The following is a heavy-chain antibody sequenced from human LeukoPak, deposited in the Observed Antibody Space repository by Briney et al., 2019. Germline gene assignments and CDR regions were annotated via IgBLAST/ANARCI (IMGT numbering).Heavy chain of an antibody. J-gene: IGHJ4*02. CDR2: IKSKTDGGTT. V-gene: IGHV3-15*01. Sequence: PGGSLRLSCAASGFTFSNAWMSWVRQAPGKGLEGVGRIKSKTDGGTTDYAAPVKGRFTISRDDSKNTMYLQTNSLKTEDTAVYYCTTATGGVPAASLTIGFDYWGQGTLVTVSS. CDR3: TTATGGVPAASLTIGFDY. CDR1: GFTFSNAW. D-gene: IGHD2-2*01.